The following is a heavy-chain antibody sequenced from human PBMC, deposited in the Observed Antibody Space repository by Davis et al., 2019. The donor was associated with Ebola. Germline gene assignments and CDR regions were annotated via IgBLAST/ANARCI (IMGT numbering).Heavy chain of an antibody. CDR2: INHSGTT. J-gene: IGHJ5*01. Sequence: SETLSLTCAVYGESFSGFYWTWIRQPPGTGLEWIGEINHSGTTNYNPSLKSRVTISVDTSKNQFSLRLTSVTAADTAVYYCARGHGMGWFDSWGRGTPVTVSS. CDR1: GESFSGFY. CDR3: ARGHGMGWFDS. D-gene: IGHD1-14*01. V-gene: IGHV4-34*01.